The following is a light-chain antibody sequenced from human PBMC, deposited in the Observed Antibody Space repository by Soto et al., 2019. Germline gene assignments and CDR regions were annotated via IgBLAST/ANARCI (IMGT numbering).Light chain of an antibody. CDR2: GAS. CDR1: QSVNNN. Sequence: EIILTQSPASLSVSPGERATLSCRASQSVNNNLAWYQQKPGQAPRLLIYGASTRATGIPGRFRRSGYGTEFTLTITSLQSEDFAVYFCQQYNNLPPDTFGQGTKLEIK. J-gene: IGKJ2*01. V-gene: IGKV3-15*01. CDR3: QQYNNLPPDT.